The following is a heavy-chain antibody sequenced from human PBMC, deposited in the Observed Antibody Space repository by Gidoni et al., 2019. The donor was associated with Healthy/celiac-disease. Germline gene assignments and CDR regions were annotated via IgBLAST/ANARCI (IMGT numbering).Heavy chain of an antibody. J-gene: IGHJ4*02. CDR3: ARGNSGKSYHFDY. V-gene: IGHV4-59*01. CDR2: IYYSGST. Sequence: QVQLQESGPGLVKPSETLSLTCTVSGGSISSYYWSWIRQPPGKGLEWIGYIYYSGSTNYNPSLKSRVTISVDTSKNQFSLKLSSVTAADTAVYYCARGNSGKSYHFDYWGQGTLVTVSS. D-gene: IGHD5-18*01. CDR1: GGSISSYY.